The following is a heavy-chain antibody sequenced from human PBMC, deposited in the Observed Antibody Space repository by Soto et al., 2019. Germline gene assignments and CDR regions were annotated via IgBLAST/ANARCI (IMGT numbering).Heavy chain of an antibody. D-gene: IGHD6-13*01. CDR3: ARDNRIAAAGRVNSGMDV. CDR2: IIPIFGTA. V-gene: IGHV1-69*01. Sequence: QVQLVQSGAEVKKPGSSVKVSCKASGGTFGSYAISWVRQAPGQGLEWMGGIIPIFGTANYAQKFQDRVRITADESTSTAYMELSSLRSEDTAVYYCARDNRIAAAGRVNSGMDVWGQGTTVTVSS. J-gene: IGHJ6*02. CDR1: GGTFGSYA.